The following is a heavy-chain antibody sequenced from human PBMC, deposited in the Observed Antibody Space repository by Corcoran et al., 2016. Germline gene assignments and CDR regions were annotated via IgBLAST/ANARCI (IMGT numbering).Heavy chain of an antibody. Sequence: QVQLQESGPGLVQPSETLSLTCTVSGGSLNYYYWSWVRQPPGKGLEWIGYIFYTGSSNYTPSLKSRAGISLDTSRNQLSLRLNSVTAADTALYYCARVIAVSGTRFFQHWGQGTLVTVSS. CDR3: ARVIAVSGTRFFQH. D-gene: IGHD6-19*01. V-gene: IGHV4-59*01. CDR2: IFYTGSS. CDR1: GGSLNYYY. J-gene: IGHJ1*01.